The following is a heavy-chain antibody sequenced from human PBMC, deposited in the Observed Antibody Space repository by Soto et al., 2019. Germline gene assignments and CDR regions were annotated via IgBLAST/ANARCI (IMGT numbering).Heavy chain of an antibody. CDR3: AAVDVMGAPGSYGMDV. D-gene: IGHD1-26*01. J-gene: IGHJ6*02. CDR1: GFTFTSSA. CDR2: IVVGSGNT. V-gene: IGHV1-58*01. Sequence: ASVKVSCKASGFTFTSSAVQWVRQARGQRLEWIGWIVVGSGNTNYAQKFQERVTITRDMSTSTAYMELSSLRSEDTAVYYCAAVDVMGAPGSYGMDVWGQGTTVTVSS.